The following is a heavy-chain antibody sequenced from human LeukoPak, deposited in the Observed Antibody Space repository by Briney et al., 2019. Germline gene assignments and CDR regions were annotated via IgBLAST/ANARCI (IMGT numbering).Heavy chain of an antibody. CDR2: FDPEDGET. D-gene: IGHD2-2*01. CDR3: ATAPSPAAGNWFDP. V-gene: IGHV1-24*01. J-gene: IGHJ5*02. CDR1: GYTLTELS. Sequence: AASVKVSCKVSGYTLTELSMHWVRQAPGKGLEWMGGFDPEDGETIYAQKFQGRVTMTEDTSTDTAYMELSSLRSEDTAVYYCATAPSPAAGNWFDPWGQGTLVTVSS.